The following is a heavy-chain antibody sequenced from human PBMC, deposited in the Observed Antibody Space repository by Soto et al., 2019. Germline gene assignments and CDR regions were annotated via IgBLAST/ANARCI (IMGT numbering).Heavy chain of an antibody. CDR2: IYPGDSDT. D-gene: IGHD3-3*01. V-gene: IGHV5-51*01. J-gene: IGHJ3*02. CDR1: EYSFSTYW. CDR3: ARPYYDFWSGYHTGAFDI. Sequence: PGESLKISCKGSEYSFSTYWIAWVRQMPGKGLEWMGIIYPGDSDTRYSPSFQGQVTISADKSISTAYLQWSSLKASDTAMYYCARPYYDFWSGYHTGAFDIWGQGTMVTVSS.